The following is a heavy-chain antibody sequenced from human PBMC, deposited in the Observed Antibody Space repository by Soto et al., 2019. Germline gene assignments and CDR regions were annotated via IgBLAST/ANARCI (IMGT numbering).Heavy chain of an antibody. CDR1: GGSMSSSNW. CDR2: THHSGRT. Sequence: PSETLSLTCTVSGGSMSSSNWWNWVRQPPGKGLEWIGETHHSGRTNCNPSLKSRVTISVDTSKNQFSLKLSSVTAADTAVYYCARERSAAGTGWFDPWGQGTLVTVSS. CDR3: ARERSAAGTGWFDP. D-gene: IGHD6-13*01. J-gene: IGHJ5*02. V-gene: IGHV4-4*02.